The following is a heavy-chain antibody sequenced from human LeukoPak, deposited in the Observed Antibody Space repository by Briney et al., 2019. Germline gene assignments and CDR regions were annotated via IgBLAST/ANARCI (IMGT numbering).Heavy chain of an antibody. D-gene: IGHD6-13*01. CDR3: ARHSRGSSWYRFTIIAFDI. J-gene: IGHJ3*02. V-gene: IGHV4-39*01. Sequence: PSETLSLTCTVSGGSISSSSYYWGWIRQPPGKGLEWIGSIYYSGSTYYNPSLKSRVTISVDTSKNQFSLKLSSVTAADTAVYYCARHSRGSSWYRFTIIAFDIWGQGTMVTVSS. CDR2: IYYSGST. CDR1: GGSISSSSYY.